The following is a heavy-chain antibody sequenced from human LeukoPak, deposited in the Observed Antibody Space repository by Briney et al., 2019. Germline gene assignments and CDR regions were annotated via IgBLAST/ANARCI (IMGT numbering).Heavy chain of an antibody. D-gene: IGHD3-10*01. CDR3: ATNNQYYYGSGSYLDY. Sequence: GGSLRLSCVASGFTFSSYIMNWVRQAPGKGLEWVSYISSSSSTIYYADSVKGRFTLSRDNAKNSLYLQMNSLRAEDTAVYYCATNNQYYYGSGSYLDYWGQGTLVTVSS. CDR2: ISSSSSTI. CDR1: GFTFSSYI. J-gene: IGHJ4*02. V-gene: IGHV3-48*04.